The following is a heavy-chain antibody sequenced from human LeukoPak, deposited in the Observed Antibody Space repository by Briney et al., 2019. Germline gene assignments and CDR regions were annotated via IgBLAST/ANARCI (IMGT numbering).Heavy chain of an antibody. J-gene: IGHJ6*03. Sequence: ASVKVSCNASGYTFTNYGVSWVRQAPGQGFEWMGWINAYNGDTHYAQNLQGRLTMTTDTSTSMAFMELRSLRPDDTAVYFCARWGLVAPGTYYYYYMDVWGRGTTVTVSS. CDR3: ARWGLVAPGTYYYYYMDV. D-gene: IGHD2-2*01. CDR2: INAYNGDT. CDR1: GYTFTNYG. V-gene: IGHV1-18*01.